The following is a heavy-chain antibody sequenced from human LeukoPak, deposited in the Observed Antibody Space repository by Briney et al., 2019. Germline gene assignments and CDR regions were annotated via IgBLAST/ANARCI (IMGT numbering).Heavy chain of an antibody. CDR2: IYHSGST. D-gene: IGHD2-15*01. CDR1: GYSISSGYY. Sequence: SETLSLTCTVSGYSISSGYYWGWIRQPPGKGLEWIGSIYHSGSTYYNPSLKSRVTISVDTSKNQFSLKLSSVTAADTAVYYCARDLRMVVAAKVHYYYYMDVWGKGTTVTVSS. J-gene: IGHJ6*03. CDR3: ARDLRMVVAAKVHYYYYMDV. V-gene: IGHV4-38-2*02.